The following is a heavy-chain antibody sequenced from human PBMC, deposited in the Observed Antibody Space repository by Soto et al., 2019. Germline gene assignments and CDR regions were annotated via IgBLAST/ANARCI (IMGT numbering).Heavy chain of an antibody. Sequence: TSETLSLTCTVSGGSISSYYWSWIRQPPGKGLEWIGYIYYSGSTNYNPSLKSRVTISVDTSKNQFSLKLSSVTAADTAVYYCARLRGDFWSGYYHYFDYWGQGTLVTVSS. CDR2: IYYSGST. J-gene: IGHJ4*02. CDR3: ARLRGDFWSGYYHYFDY. CDR1: GGSISSYY. V-gene: IGHV4-59*08. D-gene: IGHD3-3*01.